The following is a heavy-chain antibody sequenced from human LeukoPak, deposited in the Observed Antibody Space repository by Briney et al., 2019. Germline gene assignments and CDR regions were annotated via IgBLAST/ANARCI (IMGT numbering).Heavy chain of an antibody. J-gene: IGHJ3*02. CDR3: ARDTAMKRGAFDI. Sequence: SSETLSLTCTVSGYSISSGYYWGWIRQPPGKGLEWIGSIYHSGSTYYNPSLKSRVTISVDTSKNQFSLQLSSVTAADTAVYYCARDTAMKRGAFDIWGQGTMVTVSS. D-gene: IGHD5-18*01. CDR1: GYSISSGYY. V-gene: IGHV4-38-2*02. CDR2: IYHSGST.